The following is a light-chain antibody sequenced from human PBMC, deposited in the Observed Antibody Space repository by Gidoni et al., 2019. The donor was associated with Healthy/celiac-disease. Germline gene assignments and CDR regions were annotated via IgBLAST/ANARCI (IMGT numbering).Light chain of an antibody. Sequence: SYELTQPPSVSVSPGQTARITCSGDNLGDKYACWYQQKQGQSPVLVIYQDSKRPSGIPERFSGSNSGNTATLTISGTQAMDEADYYCQAWDSSTAVFGGGTKLTVL. J-gene: IGLJ2*01. V-gene: IGLV3-1*01. CDR1: NLGDKY. CDR2: QDS. CDR3: QAWDSSTAV.